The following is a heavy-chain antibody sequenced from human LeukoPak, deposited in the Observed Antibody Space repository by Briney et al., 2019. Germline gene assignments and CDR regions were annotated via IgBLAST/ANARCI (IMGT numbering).Heavy chain of an antibody. V-gene: IGHV4-4*02. CDR1: GGSISSSNW. CDR3: AGLRYHGGNTV. CDR2: IYHSGST. J-gene: IGHJ4*02. Sequence: SETLSLTCAVSGGSISSSNWWSWVRQPPGKGLEWIGEIYHSGSTNYNPSLKSRVTISVDKSKNQFSLKMNSLTAADTAEYYCAGLRYHGGNTVWGQGTPVTVSS. D-gene: IGHD4-23*01.